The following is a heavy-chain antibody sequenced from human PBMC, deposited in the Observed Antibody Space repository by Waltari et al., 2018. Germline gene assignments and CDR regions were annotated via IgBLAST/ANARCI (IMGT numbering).Heavy chain of an antibody. V-gene: IGHV3-7*01. CDR2: IMTDGSEE. D-gene: IGHD3-22*01. Sequence: EVQLVESGGGLVQPGGSLRLSCAASAFTLSRYWMSWVRQAPGKGPEWVANIMTDGSEEYYVDSVRGRFTISRDNAKNSLYLQMNSLRPEDTAVYYCARDQWFAFDIWGHGTMVTVSS. CDR1: AFTLSRYW. CDR3: ARDQWFAFDI. J-gene: IGHJ3*02.